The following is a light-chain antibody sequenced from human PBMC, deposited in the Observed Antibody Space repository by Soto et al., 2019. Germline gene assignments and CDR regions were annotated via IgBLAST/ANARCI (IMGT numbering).Light chain of an antibody. CDR2: DAS. Sequence: DIQMTQSPSTLSASVGDRVTITCRASQGISGWLAWYQQKAGKAPRLLIFDASSLMSGVPSRFSGSGYGTEFTLTINRLQPDASATYYCQQYDSFSVWTFGQGTKVEIK. CDR1: QGISGW. J-gene: IGKJ1*01. CDR3: QQYDSFSVWT. V-gene: IGKV1-5*01.